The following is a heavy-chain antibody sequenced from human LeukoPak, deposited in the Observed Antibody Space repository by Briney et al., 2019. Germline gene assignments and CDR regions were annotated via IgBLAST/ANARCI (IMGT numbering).Heavy chain of an antibody. CDR2: FDPEDGKT. V-gene: IGHV1-24*01. D-gene: IGHD1-1*01. CDR1: GYTLTQLS. J-gene: IGHJ6*02. Sequence: ASVKVSCKVSGYTLTQLSMHWVRQAPGKGLEWMGGFDPEDGKTIYAQKFQGRVTMTEDTSTDTAYMELSSLRSEDTAVYYCATAPLQLYGMDVWGQGTTVTVSS. CDR3: ATAPLQLYGMDV.